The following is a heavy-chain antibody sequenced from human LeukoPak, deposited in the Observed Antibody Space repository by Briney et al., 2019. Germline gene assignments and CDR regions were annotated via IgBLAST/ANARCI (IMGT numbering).Heavy chain of an antibody. D-gene: IGHD5-18*01. CDR3: ARVRRSYGYVSSTIDY. CDR2: INPNSGGT. CDR1: GYTFTGYY. Sequence: ASVKVSCKASGYTFTGYYMHWVRQAPGQGLEWMGWINPNSGGTNYAQKFQGRVTMTRDTSISTAYMELSRLRSDDMAVYYCARVRRSYGYVSSTIDYWGQGTLVTVSS. V-gene: IGHV1-2*02. J-gene: IGHJ4*02.